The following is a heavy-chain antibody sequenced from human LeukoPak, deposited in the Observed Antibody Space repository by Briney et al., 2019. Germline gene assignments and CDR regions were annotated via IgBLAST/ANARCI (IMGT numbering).Heavy chain of an antibody. Sequence: ASVKVSCKASGGTFTSYAISWVRQAPGQGLERMGGIIPIFGTANYAQKFQGRVPITADESTSTAYMEQSSLRSEDTAVYYCARDKEYDFWSGYYIRKDYYYGMDVWGQGTTVTVSS. J-gene: IGHJ6*02. CDR2: IIPIFGTA. V-gene: IGHV1-69*13. CDR3: ARDKEYDFWSGYYIRKDYYYGMDV. D-gene: IGHD3-3*01. CDR1: GGTFTSYA.